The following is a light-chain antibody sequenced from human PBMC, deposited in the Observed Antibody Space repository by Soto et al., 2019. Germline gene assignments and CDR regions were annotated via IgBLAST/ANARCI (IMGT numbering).Light chain of an antibody. J-gene: IGKJ5*01. CDR1: EDINSR. CDR2: AAF. Sequence: DIQMTQSPYSVSASVGDRVTISCRASEDINSRLAWYQQKPGNAPKLLIYAAFILQSEVPSRFSGYGSGTDFTLSISSLQPEDFGTYYCQQADSFPITVGQGTRLEIK. CDR3: QQADSFPIT. V-gene: IGKV1-12*01.